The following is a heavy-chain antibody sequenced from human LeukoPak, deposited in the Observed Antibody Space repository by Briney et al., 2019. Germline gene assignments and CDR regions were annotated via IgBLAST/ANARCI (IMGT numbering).Heavy chain of an antibody. CDR3: ARVVPRLQYCYYMEV. CDR2: IYYSGST. CDR1: GGSISSYY. J-gene: IGHJ6*03. V-gene: IGHV4-59*01. Sequence: PSETLSLTCTVSGGSISSYYWSWIRQPPGKGLEWIGYIYYSGSTNYNPSLKSRVTISVDTSKNQFSLKLSSVTAADTGVYYCARVVPRLQYCYYMEVWGKGTTVTVSS.